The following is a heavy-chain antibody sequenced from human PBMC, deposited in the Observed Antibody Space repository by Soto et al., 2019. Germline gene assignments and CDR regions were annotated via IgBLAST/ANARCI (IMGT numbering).Heavy chain of an antibody. D-gene: IGHD6-6*01. V-gene: IGHV4-30-4*01. CDR1: GGSISSGDYY. Sequence: SETLSLTCTVSGGSISSGDYYWRWIRQPPGKGLEWIGYIYYSGITYYNPALKSRVTISVDTSKNQFSLKLSSVTAADTAVYYSARVGSSIATRPFDYWGQGTLVTVSS. CDR3: ARVGSSIATRPFDY. J-gene: IGHJ4*02. CDR2: IYYSGIT.